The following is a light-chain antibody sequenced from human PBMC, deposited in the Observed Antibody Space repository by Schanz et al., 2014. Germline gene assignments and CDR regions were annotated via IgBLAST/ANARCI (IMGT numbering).Light chain of an antibody. V-gene: IGLV2-14*03. CDR2: DVT. CDR3: ASYTSRNFPV. J-gene: IGLJ2*01. Sequence: QSALTQPASVSGSPRQSITISCTGTSRDVGGYNYVSWYQHHPGKAPRLMIYDVTNRPSGVSNRFSGSKSGNTASLTISGLQADDEAVYYCASYTSRNFPVFGGGTKLTVL. CDR1: SRDVGGYNY.